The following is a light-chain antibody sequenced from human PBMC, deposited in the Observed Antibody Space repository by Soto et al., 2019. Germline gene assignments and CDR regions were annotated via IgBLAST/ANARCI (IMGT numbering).Light chain of an antibody. V-gene: IGKV3-15*01. CDR3: QQNNNWPYT. J-gene: IGKJ2*01. CDR2: RAS. CDR1: HSVSGG. Sequence: EIVMTQSPATLSVSPGERATLSCRASHSVSGGLAWYQQKPGQAPRLLTYRASIRVTGIPARFSGSGSGTEFTLTISSLQSEDFAVYYCQQNNNWPYTFGQGTKLEIK.